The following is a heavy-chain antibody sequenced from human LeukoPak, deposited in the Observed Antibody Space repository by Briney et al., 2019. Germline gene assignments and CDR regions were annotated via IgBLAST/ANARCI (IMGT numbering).Heavy chain of an antibody. D-gene: IGHD6-19*01. CDR1: GGSISSGGYY. CDR3: ARALRGGWYEVWFDP. Sequence: SQTLSLTCTVSGGSISSGGYYWSWIRQHPGKGLEWIGYIYYSGSTYYNPSLKSRVTISVDTSKNQFSLKLSSVTAADTAVYYCARALRGGWYEVWFDPWGQGTLVTVSS. CDR2: IYYSGST. J-gene: IGHJ5*02. V-gene: IGHV4-31*03.